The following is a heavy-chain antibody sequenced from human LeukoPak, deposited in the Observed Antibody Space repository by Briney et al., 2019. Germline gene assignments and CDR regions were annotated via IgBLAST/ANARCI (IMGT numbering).Heavy chain of an antibody. CDR2: INPNSGGS. V-gene: IGHV1-2*02. D-gene: IGHD6-19*01. Sequence: ASVKVSCKASGDIFTGYYMHWVRQAPGQGLEWMGWINPNSGGSNYAQKFQGRVTMTRDTSISTAYVELSRLRSDDTAVYYCARDWGSGWLKGVFDYWGQGTLVTVSS. J-gene: IGHJ4*02. CDR1: GDIFTGYY. CDR3: ARDWGSGWLKGVFDY.